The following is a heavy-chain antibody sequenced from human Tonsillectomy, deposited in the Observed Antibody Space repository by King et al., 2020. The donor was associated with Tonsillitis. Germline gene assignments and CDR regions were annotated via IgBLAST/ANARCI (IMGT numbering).Heavy chain of an antibody. Sequence: VQLVESGGGVVQPGRSLRLSCAASGLTFNNYDMHWVRQAPGKGLEWVAMIFFDGSDQYYADSVKGRFTISRDNSKNTLFLEMNSLRAEDTAVYYCARDYKYGDAPQDALDIWGQGTTVIVSS. J-gene: IGHJ3*02. CDR3: ARDYKYGDAPQDALDI. D-gene: IGHD2-21*02. CDR1: GLTFNNYD. CDR2: IFFDGSDQ. V-gene: IGHV3-33*08.